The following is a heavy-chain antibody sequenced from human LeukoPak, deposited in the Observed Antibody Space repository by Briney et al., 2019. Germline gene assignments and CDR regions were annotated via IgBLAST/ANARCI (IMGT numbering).Heavy chain of an antibody. V-gene: IGHV3-33*01. CDR2: IWYDGSNE. CDR3: ARDSIRDGYNSDYFDY. Sequence: GGSLRLSCAASGFTFSTYGMHWVRQAPGKALEWVAVIWYDGSNEYYADSVKGRFTISRHNSKSTLYLQLNSLRAEDTAVCYCARDSIRDGYNSDYFDYWGQGTLVTVSS. J-gene: IGHJ4*02. D-gene: IGHD5-24*01. CDR1: GFTFSTYG.